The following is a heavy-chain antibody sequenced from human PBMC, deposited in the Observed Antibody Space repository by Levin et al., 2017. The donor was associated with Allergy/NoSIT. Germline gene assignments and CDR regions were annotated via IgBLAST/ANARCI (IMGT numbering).Heavy chain of an antibody. CDR2: IYPGDSDT. CDR3: ARRIGYCSSTSCFYFDY. Sequence: GESLKISCKGSGYSFTSYWIGWVRQMPGKGLEWMGIIYPGDSDTRYSPSFQGQVTISADKSISTAYLQWSSLKASDTAMYYCARRIGYCSSTSCFYFDYWGQGTLVTVSS. D-gene: IGHD2-2*01. J-gene: IGHJ4*02. CDR1: GYSFTSYW. V-gene: IGHV5-51*01.